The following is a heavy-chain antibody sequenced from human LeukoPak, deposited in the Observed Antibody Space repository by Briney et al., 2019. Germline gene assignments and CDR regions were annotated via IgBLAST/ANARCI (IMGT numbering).Heavy chain of an antibody. CDR2: MNPNSGNT. CDR3: ASMQTPTWGVGFGVYYYYYYMDV. Sequence: GASVKVSCKASGYTFTSYDINWVRQATGQGLEWMGWMNPNSGNTGYAQKFQGRVTMTRNTSISTAYMELSSLRSEDTAVYYCASMQTPTWGVGFGVYYYYYYMDVWGKGTTVTISS. J-gene: IGHJ6*03. CDR1: GYTFTSYD. V-gene: IGHV1-8*01. D-gene: IGHD3-10*01.